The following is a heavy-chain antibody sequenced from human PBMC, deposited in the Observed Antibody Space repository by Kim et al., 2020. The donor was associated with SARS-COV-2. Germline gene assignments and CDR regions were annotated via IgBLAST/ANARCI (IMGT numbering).Heavy chain of an antibody. CDR3: ANPNGLSWIHEKNPFDY. CDR1: GFTFSSYA. J-gene: IGHJ4*02. D-gene: IGHD5-18*01. Sequence: GGSLRLSCAASGFTFSSYAMHWVRQAPGKGLEWVAVIWYDGSNKYYADSVKGRFTISRDNSKNTLYLQMNSLRAEDTAVYYCANPNGLSWIHEKNPFDYWGQGTLVTVSS. CDR2: IWYDGSNK. V-gene: IGHV3-33*06.